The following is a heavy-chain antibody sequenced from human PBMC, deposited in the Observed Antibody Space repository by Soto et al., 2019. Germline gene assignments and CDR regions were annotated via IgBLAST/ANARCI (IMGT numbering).Heavy chain of an antibody. Sequence: GGSLRLSCAASGFTFSSYGMHWVRQAPGKGLEWVAVIWYDGSNKYYADSVKGRFTISRDNSKNTLYLQMNSLRAEDTAVYYCARDSKYCSGGSCYLQDYYYYYYMDVWGKGTTVTVSS. J-gene: IGHJ6*03. V-gene: IGHV3-33*01. D-gene: IGHD2-15*01. CDR3: ARDSKYCSGGSCYLQDYYYYYYMDV. CDR1: GFTFSSYG. CDR2: IWYDGSNK.